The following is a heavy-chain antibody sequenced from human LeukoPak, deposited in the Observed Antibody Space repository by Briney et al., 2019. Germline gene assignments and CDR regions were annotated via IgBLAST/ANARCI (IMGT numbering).Heavy chain of an antibody. CDR3: ARESLGYCSGSTYYYFYMDF. Sequence: TGGSLTLSRAASGFTFSSYSMNWVRQAPGKGLEWLSYITGSSSTIYYADSVKGLFTIPRDNAKNSLYLQMNSLRAEDTAVYYCARESLGYCSGSTYYYFYMDFWGKGTTVTVSS. V-gene: IGHV3-48*04. J-gene: IGHJ6*03. D-gene: IGHD2-15*01. CDR1: GFTFSSYS. CDR2: ITGSSSTI.